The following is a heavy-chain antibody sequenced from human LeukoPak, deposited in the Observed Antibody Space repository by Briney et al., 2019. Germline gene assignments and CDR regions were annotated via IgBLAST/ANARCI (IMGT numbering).Heavy chain of an antibody. Sequence: ASVKVSCKASGYTFTGYYMHWVRQAPGQGLEWMGRINPNSGGTNYAQKFQGRVTMTRDTSISTAYMELSRLRSDDTPVYYCARDRVLNYDILTGYRAYNWFDPWGQGTLVTVSS. D-gene: IGHD3-9*01. CDR2: INPNSGGT. CDR3: ARDRVLNYDILTGYRAYNWFDP. CDR1: GYTFTGYY. J-gene: IGHJ5*02. V-gene: IGHV1-2*06.